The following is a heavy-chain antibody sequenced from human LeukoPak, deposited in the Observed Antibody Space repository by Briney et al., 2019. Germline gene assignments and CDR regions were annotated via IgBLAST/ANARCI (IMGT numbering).Heavy chain of an antibody. CDR2: IWYDGSNK. J-gene: IGHJ5*02. CDR1: GFTFSSYG. D-gene: IGHD3-3*01. V-gene: IGHV3-33*06. CDR3: AKDGMTYYDFWSGSANWFDP. Sequence: GRSLRLSRAASGFTFSSYGMHWVRQAPGKGLEWVAVIWYDGSNKYYADSVKGRFSISRDNSKNTLYLQMNSLRAEDTAVYYCAKDGMTYYDFWSGSANWFDPWGQGTLVTVSS.